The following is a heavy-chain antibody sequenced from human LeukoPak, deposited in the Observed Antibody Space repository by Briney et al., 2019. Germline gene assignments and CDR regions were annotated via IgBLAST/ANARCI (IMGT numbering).Heavy chain of an antibody. J-gene: IGHJ4*02. Sequence: GGSLRLSCAASGFTFSSYEMNWVRQAPGKGLEWVSYISSSSSTIYYADSVKGRFTISRDNAKNSLYLQMNSLRDDDTAVYYCTRDPRLTDYWGQGTLVTVSS. CDR2: ISSSSSTI. CDR3: TRDPRLTDY. CDR1: GFTFSSYE. V-gene: IGHV3-48*02.